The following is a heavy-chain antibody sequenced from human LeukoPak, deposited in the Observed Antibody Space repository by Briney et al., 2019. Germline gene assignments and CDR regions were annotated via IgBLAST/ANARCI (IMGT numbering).Heavy chain of an antibody. CDR2: TYYRSKWYN. D-gene: IGHD3-22*01. J-gene: IGHJ5*02. Sequence: SQTLSLTCAISGDSVSSNSAAWNWIRQSPSRGLEWLGRTYYRSKWYNDYAVSVKSRITINPDTSKNQFSLQLNSVTPEDTAVYYCARDVLYGIVVVLSGHTWFDPWGQGTLVTVSS. CDR1: GDSVSSNSAA. V-gene: IGHV6-1*01. CDR3: ARDVLYGIVVVLSGHTWFDP.